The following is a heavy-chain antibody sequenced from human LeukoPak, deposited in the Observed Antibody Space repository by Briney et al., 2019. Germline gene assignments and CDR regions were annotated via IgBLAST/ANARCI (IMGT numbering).Heavy chain of an antibody. J-gene: IGHJ5*02. CDR2: IYTSGST. D-gene: IGHD3-9*01. Sequence: PSETLSLTCTVSGGSISSYYWSWIRQPAGKGLEWIGRIYTSGSTNYNPSLKSRVTMSVDTSKNQFSLKLISVTAADTAVYYCARDYDVLTAYPPTQLFDPGGRGTRVTVSS. V-gene: IGHV4-4*07. CDR3: ARDYDVLTAYPPTQLFDP. CDR1: GGSISSYY.